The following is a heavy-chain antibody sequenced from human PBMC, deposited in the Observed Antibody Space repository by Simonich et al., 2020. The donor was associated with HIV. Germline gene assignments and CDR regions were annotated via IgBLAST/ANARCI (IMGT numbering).Heavy chain of an antibody. Sequence: QVQLVESGGGVVQPGRSLRLFCAASGFTFSSYAMHWVRQAPGKGLEWVAVISYDGSNKYYADSVKGRFTLSRDNSKNTLYLQMNSLRAEDTAVYYCAGGGSISSVWADDYWGQGTLVTVSS. D-gene: IGHD3-16*01. CDR1: GFTFSSYA. J-gene: IGHJ4*02. CDR3: AGGGSISSVWADDY. CDR2: ISYDGSNK. V-gene: IGHV3-30*07.